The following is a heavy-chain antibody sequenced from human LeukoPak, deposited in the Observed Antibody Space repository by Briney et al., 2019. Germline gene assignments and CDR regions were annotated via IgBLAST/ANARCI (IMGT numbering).Heavy chain of an antibody. CDR3: ARGYGLPSDYYGSGSYYKPPDYYYGMDV. CDR1: GGTFSSYA. D-gene: IGHD3-10*01. Sequence: ASVKVSCKASGGTFSSYAISWVRQAPGQGLEWMGRIIPILGIANYAQKFQGRVTITADKSTSTAYMELSSLRSEDTAVYYCARGYGLPSDYYGSGSYYKPPDYYYGMDVWGQGTTVTVSS. CDR2: IIPILGIA. V-gene: IGHV1-69*04. J-gene: IGHJ6*02.